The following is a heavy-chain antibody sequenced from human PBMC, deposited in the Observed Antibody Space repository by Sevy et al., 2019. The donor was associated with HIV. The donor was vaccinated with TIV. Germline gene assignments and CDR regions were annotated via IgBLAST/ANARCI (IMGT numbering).Heavy chain of an antibody. V-gene: IGHV3-11*06. Sequence: GGSLRLSCEVSGFTFSDFYMSWIRQAPGKGLEWVSDISSGSTYTKSADSVKGRFIISRDNPKNSLYLQMNSLRVEDTAVYYCARDRRNYAGQYFDYWGQGTLVTVSS. CDR3: ARDRRNYAGQYFDY. D-gene: IGHD1-7*01. J-gene: IGHJ4*02. CDR1: GFTFSDFY. CDR2: ISSGSTYT.